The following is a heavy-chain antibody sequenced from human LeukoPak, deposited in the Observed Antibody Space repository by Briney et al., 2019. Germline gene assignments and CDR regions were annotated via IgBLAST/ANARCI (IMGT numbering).Heavy chain of an antibody. CDR2: ISGSGGSK. V-gene: IGHV3-23*01. D-gene: IGHD5-18*01. CDR1: GFTASSYA. Sequence: GGSLRLSCAASGFTASSYAMSCVRQAPGKGLESGSAISGSGGSKYYGDSVKGRFTISRDNSKNTLYLKMNSLRAEDTAVYYCAKDKELWLLSGSDYWGQGTLVTVSS. J-gene: IGHJ4*02. CDR3: AKDKELWLLSGSDY.